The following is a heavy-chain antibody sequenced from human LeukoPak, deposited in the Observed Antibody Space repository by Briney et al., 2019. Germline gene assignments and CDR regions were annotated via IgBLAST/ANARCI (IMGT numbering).Heavy chain of an antibody. J-gene: IGHJ4*02. D-gene: IGHD2-2*01. Sequence: GRSLRLSCAASGFTFSSYAMHWVRQAPGKGLEWVAVISYDGSNKYYADSVKSRFTISRDNSKNTLYLQMNSLRAEDTAVYYCARDQRGIVVVPGANVDWGQGTLVTVSS. CDR2: ISYDGSNK. CDR3: ARDQRGIVVVPGANVD. CDR1: GFTFSSYA. V-gene: IGHV3-30-3*01.